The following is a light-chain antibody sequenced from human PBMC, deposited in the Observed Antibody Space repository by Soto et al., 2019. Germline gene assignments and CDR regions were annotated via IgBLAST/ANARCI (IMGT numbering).Light chain of an antibody. CDR1: QDINIY. Sequence: DIQMTQSPSSLFASVGDRFTITCQATQDINIYLNWYQQKPGKAPNLLIYDASTLQSGVPSRFSGSGSGTEFTLTISSLQPEDFATYYCQQLKSYPQTFGQGTKVDI. CDR3: QQLKSYPQT. J-gene: IGKJ1*01. V-gene: IGKV1-9*01. CDR2: DAS.